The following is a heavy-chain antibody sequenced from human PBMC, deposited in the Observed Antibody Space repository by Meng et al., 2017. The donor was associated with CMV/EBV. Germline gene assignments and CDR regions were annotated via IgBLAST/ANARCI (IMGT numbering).Heavy chain of an antibody. Sequence: SETLSLTCTVSGGSISSSSYYWGWIRQPPGKGLEWIGSIYYSGSTYYNPSLKSRVTISVDTYKNQFSLKLSSVTAADTAVYYCARDLRGVIDYLGQGTLVTVSS. J-gene: IGHJ4*02. CDR3: ARDLRGVIDY. CDR2: IYYSGST. V-gene: IGHV4-39*07. D-gene: IGHD3-10*01. CDR1: GGSISSSSYY.